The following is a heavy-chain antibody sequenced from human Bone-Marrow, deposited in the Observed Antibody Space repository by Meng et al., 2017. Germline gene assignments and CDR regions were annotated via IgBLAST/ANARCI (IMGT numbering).Heavy chain of an antibody. CDR3: ANVAGY. D-gene: IGHD1-14*01. CDR1: GGTFSSYA. CDR2: INAGNGNT. J-gene: IGHJ4*02. Sequence: QVQLVQSGAEVKKPGSSVKVSCKASGGTFSSYAISWVRQAPGQGLEWMGWINAGNGNTIYSQNFQGRVIITRDTSATTAYMELSGLRPEDTAVYYCANVAGYWGQGTLVTVSS. V-gene: IGHV1-3*01.